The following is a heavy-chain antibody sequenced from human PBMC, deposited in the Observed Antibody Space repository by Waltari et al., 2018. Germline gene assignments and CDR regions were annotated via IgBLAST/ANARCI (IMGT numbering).Heavy chain of an antibody. Sequence: EVQLVESGGGLVQPGGSLRLSCAASGFTFSAYSMTWVRQAPGKGLECVSFISSSGSAIYYADSVHGRFTISRDNARNSLYLQMNSLRAEDTAVYFCARASVAGTPFNFYAMDVWGRGTTVTVSS. V-gene: IGHV3-48*01. CDR1: GFTFSAYS. CDR2: ISSSGSAI. D-gene: IGHD6-19*01. J-gene: IGHJ6*02. CDR3: ARASVAGTPFNFYAMDV.